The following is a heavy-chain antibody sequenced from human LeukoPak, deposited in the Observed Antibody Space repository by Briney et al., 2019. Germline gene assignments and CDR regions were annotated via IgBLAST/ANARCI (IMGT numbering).Heavy chain of an antibody. CDR1: GFTVSSNY. CDR3: AKDDYGDYADYYGMDV. CDR2: ISGSGGST. J-gene: IGHJ6*02. D-gene: IGHD4-17*01. V-gene: IGHV3-23*01. Sequence: GGSLRLSCAASGFTVSSNYMSWVRQAPGKGLEWVSGISGSGGSTHYANFVKGRFTISRDNSKNTLYLQMNSLRAEETAVYYCAKDDYGDYADYYGMDVWGQGTTVTVSS.